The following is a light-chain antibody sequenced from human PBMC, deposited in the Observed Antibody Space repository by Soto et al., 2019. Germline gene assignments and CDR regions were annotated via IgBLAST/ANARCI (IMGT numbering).Light chain of an antibody. J-gene: IGKJ4*01. CDR3: QQYGSSPLT. CDR2: GAS. CDR1: ESVSDNY. V-gene: IGKV3-20*01. Sequence: IVLPHPPCPASSSPGETTTLSSTSTESVSDNYLAWYQQRSGQAPRLVIYGASSRASAVPDRFSGSGSGADFTLTISRLEPEDFAVYYCQQYGSSPLTFGGGTKVDIK.